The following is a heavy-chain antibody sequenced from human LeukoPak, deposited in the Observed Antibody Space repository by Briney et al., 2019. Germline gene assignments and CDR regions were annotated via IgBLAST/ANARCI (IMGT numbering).Heavy chain of an antibody. J-gene: IGHJ4*02. Sequence: ASVKVSCKASGYTFTSYYMHWVRQAPGQGLEWMGIIDPSGGSTSYAQKFQGRVTMTRDTSTGTVYMELSSLRSEDTAVYYCARVDPPWLAPDYWGQGTLVTVSS. V-gene: IGHV1-46*01. CDR1: GYTFTSYY. D-gene: IGHD6-19*01. CDR2: IDPSGGST. CDR3: ARVDPPWLAPDY.